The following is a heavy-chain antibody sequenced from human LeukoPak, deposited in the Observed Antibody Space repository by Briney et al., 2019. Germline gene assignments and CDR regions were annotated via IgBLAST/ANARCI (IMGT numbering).Heavy chain of an antibody. D-gene: IGHD4-11*01. V-gene: IGHV3-23*01. CDR1: GFTFSSSA. Sequence: GGSLRLSCAASGFTFSSSAMNWVRQAPGKGLEWVSVVSANGGSTDYADSVKGRFTISRDSSKSTLYLQMNSLRVDDTAVYYCAKDRRNYVPFGGLDSWGQGTLVTVSS. J-gene: IGHJ4*02. CDR3: AKDRRNYVPFGGLDS. CDR2: VSANGGST.